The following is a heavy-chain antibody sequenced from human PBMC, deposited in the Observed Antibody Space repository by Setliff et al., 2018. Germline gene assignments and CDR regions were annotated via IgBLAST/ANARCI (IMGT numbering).Heavy chain of an antibody. Sequence: SETLSLTCTVSGDSISPYYWNWIRQPAGKGLEWIGRICSSENTIGRICRGSNTHYNPSLQSRVTMSLDTSTNQFSLRLSSVTAADTAVYYCARTSRDGATYMDVWGKGTTVTVSS. V-gene: IGHV4-4*07. D-gene: IGHD3-10*01. CDR2: ICRGSNT. CDR1: GDSISPYY. J-gene: IGHJ6*03. CDR3: ARTSRDGATYMDV.